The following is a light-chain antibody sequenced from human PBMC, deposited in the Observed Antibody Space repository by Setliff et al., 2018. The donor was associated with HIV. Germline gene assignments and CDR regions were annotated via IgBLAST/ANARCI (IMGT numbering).Light chain of an antibody. CDR3: QVWDNNGDFYV. Sequence: SYELTQPPSVSVAPGKTARITCGGNKIGRKSVHWYQQKPGQAPVLVVYDDSDQPSKISERFSGSKSGNMATLTINGVEAGDEGDYYCQVWDNNGDFYVFGSGTKVT. J-gene: IGLJ1*01. V-gene: IGLV3-21*03. CDR1: KIGRKS. CDR2: DDS.